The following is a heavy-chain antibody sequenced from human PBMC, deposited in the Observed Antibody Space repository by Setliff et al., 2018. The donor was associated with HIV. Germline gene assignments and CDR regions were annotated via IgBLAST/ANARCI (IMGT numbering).Heavy chain of an antibody. CDR2: ISAAGTI. CDR3: ARDEGRATGSWWDQSASWYLYY. D-gene: IGHD6-13*01. J-gene: IGHJ4*01. CDR1: GGSISSYY. Sequence: SETLSPTCTVSGGSISSYYWSWIRQPAGKRLEFIGRISAAGTINYNPSLRSRVTLSVDTSENQFSLTVNSVTAADTAMYFCARDEGRATGSWWDQSASWYLYYWGHGILVTVSS. V-gene: IGHV4-4*07.